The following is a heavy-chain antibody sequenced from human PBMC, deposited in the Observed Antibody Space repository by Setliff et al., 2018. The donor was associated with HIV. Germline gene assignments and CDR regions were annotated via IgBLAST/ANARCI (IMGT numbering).Heavy chain of an antibody. J-gene: IGHJ4*02. D-gene: IGHD3-22*01. CDR3: ARDFSTYYSIDS. CDR2: INPSGDSR. V-gene: IGHV1-46*01. CDR1: GHTFTAYY. Sequence: ASVKVSCKASGHTFTAYYMHWVRQAPGQGLEWMGMINPSGDSRYYAQRFRGRFTIPRDNSKNTLYLQMNSLRTDDTAVYFCARDFSTYYSIDSWGQGTLVTVSS.